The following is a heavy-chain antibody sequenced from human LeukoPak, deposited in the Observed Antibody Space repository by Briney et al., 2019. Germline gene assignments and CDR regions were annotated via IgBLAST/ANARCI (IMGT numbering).Heavy chain of an antibody. CDR3: AKLTLLGYCSGGSCYDRRVFDY. Sequence: GGSLRLSCAASGFTFSSYAMSWVRQAPGKGLEWVSTISDSGGSTHYADSVKGRFTISRDNSKNTLYLQMNSLRAEDTAVYYCAKLTLLGYCSGGSCYDRRVFDYWGQGTLVTVSS. D-gene: IGHD2-15*01. J-gene: IGHJ4*02. V-gene: IGHV3-23*01. CDR1: GFTFSSYA. CDR2: ISDSGGST.